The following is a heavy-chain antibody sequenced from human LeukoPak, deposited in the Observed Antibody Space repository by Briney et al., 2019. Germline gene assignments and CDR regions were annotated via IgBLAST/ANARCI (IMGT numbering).Heavy chain of an antibody. CDR1: GFTFSSYS. CDR2: ISSSSSYI. V-gene: IGHV3-21*01. J-gene: IGHJ4*02. CDR3: ARDVTMVRGVSL. D-gene: IGHD3-10*01. Sequence: GGSLRLSCAASGFTFSSYSVNWVRQAPGKGLEWVSSISSSSSYIYYADSVKGRFTISRDNAKNSLYLQMNSLRAEDTAVYYCARDVTMVRGVSLWGQGTLVTVSS.